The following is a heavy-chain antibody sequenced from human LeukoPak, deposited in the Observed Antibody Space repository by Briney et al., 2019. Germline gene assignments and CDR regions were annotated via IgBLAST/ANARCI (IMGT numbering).Heavy chain of an antibody. CDR2: VSGSGGGT. CDR3: AKNASVDSNPSCYFDF. D-gene: IGHD2-2*01. V-gene: IGHV3-23*01. CDR1: GFTFNIYA. J-gene: IGHJ2*01. Sequence: GGSLRLSCAASGFTFNIYAMNWVRQAPGKGLEWVSTVSGSGGGTYYADSVKGRVTISRDNSKNTLYLQMNSLRAETTALFSCAKNASVDSNPSCYFDFWGHGPLVTV.